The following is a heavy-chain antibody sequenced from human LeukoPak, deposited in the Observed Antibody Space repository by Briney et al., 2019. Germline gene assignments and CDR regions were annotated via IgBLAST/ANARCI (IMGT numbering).Heavy chain of an antibody. CDR1: KFTFRDYS. Sequence: GRSLRLSCTASKFTFRDYSMSWFRQAPGKGLEWVGFIRNKAYGETTEYAASVKGRFTISRDDSKSIAYLQMNSLKTEDTAVYYCTRWYYFDSSAGDPYPDYWGQGTLVTVSS. V-gene: IGHV3-49*03. J-gene: IGHJ4*02. CDR2: IRNKAYGETT. CDR3: TRWYYFDSSAGDPYPDY. D-gene: IGHD3-22*01.